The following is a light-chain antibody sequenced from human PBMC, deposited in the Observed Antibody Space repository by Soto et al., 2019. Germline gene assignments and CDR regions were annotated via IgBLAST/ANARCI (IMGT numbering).Light chain of an antibody. Sequence: DIQMTQSPSYLSASVGDRVTITCRASQGISNYLAWYQQKPGKVPKLLIFAASTLQSGVPSRFSGSGSGTHFTLIISSLQPEDVATYYCQKYDSAPWTFGQGTKVDIK. CDR3: QKYDSAPWT. V-gene: IGKV1-27*01. J-gene: IGKJ1*01. CDR2: AAS. CDR1: QGISNY.